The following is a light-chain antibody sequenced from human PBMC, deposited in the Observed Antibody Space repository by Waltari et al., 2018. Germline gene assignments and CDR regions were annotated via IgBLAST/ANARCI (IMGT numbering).Light chain of an antibody. CDR2: GKN. CDR3: NSRDSSGNPVV. J-gene: IGLJ2*01. Sequence: SSELTQDPAVSVALGQTVRITCQGDSLRSYYASWYQQKPGQAPVLVIYGKNNRPSGIPDRFSGSSSGNTASLTITGAQAEDEADYYCNSRDSSGNPVVFXGGTKLTVL. V-gene: IGLV3-19*01. CDR1: SLRSYY.